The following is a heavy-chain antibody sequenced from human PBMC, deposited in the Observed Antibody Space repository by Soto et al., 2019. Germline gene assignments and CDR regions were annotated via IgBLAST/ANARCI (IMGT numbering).Heavy chain of an antibody. CDR2: ISYDGSNK. CDR1: GFTFSSYG. J-gene: IGHJ6*02. Sequence: PGGSLRLSCAASGFTFSSYGMHWVRQAPGKGLEWVAVISYDGSNKYYADSVKGRFTISRDNSKNTLYLQMNSLRAEDTAVYYCAKEGATCCYYYGMDVWGQGTTVTVSS. CDR3: AKEGATCCYYYGMDV. D-gene: IGHD5-12*01. V-gene: IGHV3-30*18.